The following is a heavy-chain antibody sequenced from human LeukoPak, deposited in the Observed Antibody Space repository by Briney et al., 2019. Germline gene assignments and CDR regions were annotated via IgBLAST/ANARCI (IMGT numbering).Heavy chain of an antibody. J-gene: IGHJ4*02. D-gene: IGHD4-17*01. CDR2: FDPEDGET. CDR1: GYTLTELS. Sequence: ASVKVSCKVSGYTLTELSMHWVRQAPGKGLEWMGGFDPEDGETIYAQKFQGRVTMTEDTSTDTAYMELSSLRSEDTAVYYCATAIYKDWVTRSFNYWGQGPLVTVSS. CDR3: ATAIYKDWVTRSFNY. V-gene: IGHV1-24*01.